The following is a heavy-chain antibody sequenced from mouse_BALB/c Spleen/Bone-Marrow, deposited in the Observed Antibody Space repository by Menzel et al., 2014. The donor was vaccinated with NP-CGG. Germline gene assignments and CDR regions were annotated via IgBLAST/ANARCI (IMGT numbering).Heavy chain of an antibody. CDR1: GFTFSSYG. Sequence: DVQLVESGGGLVQPGGSLKLSCAASGFTFSSYGMSWVRQTPDKRLEMIATINVNGDTTYHPDSVKGRFTISRDNVENTLYLQMSSLKSEDTAMYYCARGYDYSSWFAYWGQGTLVTVSA. D-gene: IGHD2-4*01. CDR3: ARGYDYSSWFAY. CDR2: INVNGDTT. J-gene: IGHJ3*01. V-gene: IGHV5-6-3*01.